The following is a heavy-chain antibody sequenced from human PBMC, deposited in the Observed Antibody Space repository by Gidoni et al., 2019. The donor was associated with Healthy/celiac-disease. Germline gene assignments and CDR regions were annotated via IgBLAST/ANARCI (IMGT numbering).Heavy chain of an antibody. CDR3: ARYGDYGSGSY. V-gene: IGHV1-69*06. D-gene: IGHD3-10*01. J-gene: IGHJ4*02. CDR1: GGTFSSYA. Sequence: KKPGCSVKVSCKAAGGTFSSYAISWVPQAPGQGLEWMGGIRPVCGTANYAQKCQGRVTITADTSTSTAYMELSSLRSEDTAVYYCARYGDYGSGSYWGQGTLVTVSS. CDR2: IRPVCGTA.